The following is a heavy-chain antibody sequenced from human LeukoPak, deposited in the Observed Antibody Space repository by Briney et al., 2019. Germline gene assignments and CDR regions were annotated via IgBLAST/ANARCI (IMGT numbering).Heavy chain of an antibody. CDR1: GFTFSSYS. CDR3: VRDHHWGFDS. CDR2: IRSRPSTI. D-gene: IGHD7-27*01. J-gene: IGHJ4*02. Sequence: PGGSLRLSCVAYGFTFSSYSMNWVRQAPGKGLEWISYIRSRPSTIYYADSVKGRFTISRDDASNSQYLLMNSLRPEDTAVYYCVRDHHWGFDSWGQGTQVTVSS. V-gene: IGHV3-48*01.